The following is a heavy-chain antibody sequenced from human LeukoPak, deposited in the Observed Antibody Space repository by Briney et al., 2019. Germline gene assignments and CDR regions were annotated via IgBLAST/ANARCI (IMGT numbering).Heavy chain of an antibody. Sequence: TPSVPLSLTCAVYGGSFSGYYWSWLRQPPGKGLEWIGEINYSGSTNYNPSLKSRVTIAVDTSKNQFSLKLSSVNAADTAVYYCARGRYYDFWSGYFRAGMDVWGQGTTVTVSS. J-gene: IGHJ6*02. D-gene: IGHD3-3*01. CDR3: ARGRYYDFWSGYFRAGMDV. CDR1: GGSFSGYY. V-gene: IGHV4-34*01. CDR2: INYSGST.